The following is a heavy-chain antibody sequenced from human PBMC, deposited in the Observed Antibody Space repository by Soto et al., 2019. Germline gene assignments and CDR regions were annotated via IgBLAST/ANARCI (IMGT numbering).Heavy chain of an antibody. V-gene: IGHV3-11*03. J-gene: IGHJ3*02. D-gene: IGHD4-4*01. CDR2: ISSSSYYT. CDR1: GLTFNSYA. CDR3: AASIVTTLYAFDI. Sequence: PGGSLRLSCAASGLTFNSYAMSWVRQAPGKGLEWISYISSSSYYTNYADSVKGRFTISRDNAKNSLYLQMNSLRAEDTAVYYCAASIVTTLYAFDIWGQGTMVTVSS.